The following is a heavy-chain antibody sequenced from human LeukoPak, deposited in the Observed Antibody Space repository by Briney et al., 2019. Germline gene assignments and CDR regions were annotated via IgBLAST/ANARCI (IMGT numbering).Heavy chain of an antibody. CDR1: GGSFSGYF. Sequence: SETLSLTCAVYGGSFSGYFWSWIRQPPGKGLEWIGEINHSGSTNYNPSLKSRVTISVDTSKNQFSLKLSSVTAADTAVYYCAGGTSGYYDSSGYSSWGQGTLVTVSS. CDR3: AGGTSGYYDSSGYSS. V-gene: IGHV4-34*01. D-gene: IGHD3-22*01. CDR2: INHSGST. J-gene: IGHJ4*02.